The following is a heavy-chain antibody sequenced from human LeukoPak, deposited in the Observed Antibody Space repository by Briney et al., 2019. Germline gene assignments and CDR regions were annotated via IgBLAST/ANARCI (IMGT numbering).Heavy chain of an antibody. CDR2: ISHDEKNK. CDR3: ARTGYGDYVYWFDP. D-gene: IGHD4-17*01. J-gene: IGHJ5*02. V-gene: IGHV3-30*04. CDR1: GFSFSGYA. Sequence: GGSLRLSCAASGFSFSGYAMHWVRRTPGKGLEWVAVISHDEKNKFYAESVKGRFTISRDNSKNTLYLQMNSLRVEDTAVYYCARTGYGDYVYWFDPWGQGTLVTVSS.